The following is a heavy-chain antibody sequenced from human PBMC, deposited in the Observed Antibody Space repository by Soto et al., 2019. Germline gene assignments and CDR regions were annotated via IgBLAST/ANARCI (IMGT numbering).Heavy chain of an antibody. CDR1: GFTFSSYA. CDR3: ARDCPCPFDY. V-gene: IGHV3-30-3*01. J-gene: IGHJ4*02. Sequence: QVQLVESGGGVVQPGRSLRLSCAASGFTFSSYAMHWVRQAPGKGLEWVAVISYDGSNKYYADSVKGRFTISRDNPKNTLYLQMNSLRAEDTAVYYCARDCPCPFDYWGQVTLVTVAS. CDR2: ISYDGSNK.